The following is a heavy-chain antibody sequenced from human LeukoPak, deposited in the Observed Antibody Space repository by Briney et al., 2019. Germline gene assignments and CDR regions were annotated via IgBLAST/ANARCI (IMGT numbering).Heavy chain of an antibody. CDR1: GGSFRGYY. Sequence: SETLSLTCAVYGGSFRGYYWSWIRQPPGKGLEWIGEINHSGGTNYNPSLKSRVTISVDTSKNQFSLKLSSVTAADTAVYYCARGRSWFHYFDYWGQGTLVTVSS. D-gene: IGHD6-13*01. V-gene: IGHV4-34*01. CDR2: INHSGGT. CDR3: ARGRSWFHYFDY. J-gene: IGHJ4*02.